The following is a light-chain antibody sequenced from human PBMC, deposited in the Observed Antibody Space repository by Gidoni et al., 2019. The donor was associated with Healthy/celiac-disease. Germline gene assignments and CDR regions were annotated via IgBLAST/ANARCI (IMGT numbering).Light chain of an antibody. V-gene: IGKV1-5*01. J-gene: IGKJ1*01. CDR1: QSISSW. CDR2: DAS. Sequence: DIQMTQSPSTLSASVGDRVTITCRASQSISSWLAWYQQKPGKAPKLLIYDASSLESGVPSSFIGSGSGTEFTLTISSLQPDDFATYYCQQYNSYRWTFGQGTKVEIK. CDR3: QQYNSYRWT.